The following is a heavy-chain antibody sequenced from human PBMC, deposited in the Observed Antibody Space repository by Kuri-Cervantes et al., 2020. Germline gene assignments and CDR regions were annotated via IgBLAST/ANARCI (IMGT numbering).Heavy chain of an antibody. D-gene: IGHD2-21*01. CDR3: AKVGDRGSYMDV. Sequence: GESLKISCVASGFTFSSYGMHWVRQAPGQGLEWVAFIRYDGSNKYYADSVKGRITISRHRHSSQNMLYLQMNSLRPEDTAVYYCAKVGDRGSYMDVWGKGTTVTVSS. J-gene: IGHJ6*03. CDR2: IRYDGSNK. V-gene: IGHV3-30*02. CDR1: GFTFSSYG.